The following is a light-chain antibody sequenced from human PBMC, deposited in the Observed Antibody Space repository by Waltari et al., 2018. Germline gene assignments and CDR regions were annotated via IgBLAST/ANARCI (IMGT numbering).Light chain of an antibody. CDR3: QSYDSSSVV. Sequence: FMLTQPHSVSGSPGKTVTISCTRSSGTFAAAYVQWYQQRPRSSPITVIYEDDKRTSGVPYRFSGSVDMSANSASLTISGLKPEDEADYFCQSYDSSSVVFGGGTKLTVL. V-gene: IGLV6-57*01. CDR2: EDD. CDR1: SGTFAAAY. J-gene: IGLJ2*01.